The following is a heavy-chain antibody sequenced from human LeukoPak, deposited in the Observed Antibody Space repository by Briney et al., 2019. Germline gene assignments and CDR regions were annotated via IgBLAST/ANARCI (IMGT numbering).Heavy chain of an antibody. V-gene: IGHV4-39*07. D-gene: IGHD3-10*01. CDR1: GGSISSSSYY. Sequence: SETLSLTCTVSGGSISSSSYYWGWIRQPPGKGLEWIGSIYYSGSTYYNPSLKSRVTISVDTSKNQFSLKLSSVTAADTAVYYCARVTGEYDSNRVYYYYYMDVWGKGTTVTVSS. J-gene: IGHJ6*03. CDR3: ARVTGEYDSNRVYYYYYMDV. CDR2: IYYSGST.